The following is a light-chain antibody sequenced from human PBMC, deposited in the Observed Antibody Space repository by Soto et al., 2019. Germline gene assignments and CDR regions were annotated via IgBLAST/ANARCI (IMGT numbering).Light chain of an antibody. Sequence: QSVLTQPPSVSGAPGQRVTISCTGTSSNIGAGFDVHWYQQFPGTAPKVLIYGNTNRPLAVPDRFSASKSGTSASLAISGLQAEDEADYYCQSYDSSLSGSKVFGTGTKVTVL. J-gene: IGLJ1*01. CDR3: QSYDSSLSGSKV. V-gene: IGLV1-40*01. CDR2: GNT. CDR1: SSNIGAGFD.